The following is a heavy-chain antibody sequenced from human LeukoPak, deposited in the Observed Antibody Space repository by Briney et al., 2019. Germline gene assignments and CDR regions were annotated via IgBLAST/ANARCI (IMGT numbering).Heavy chain of an antibody. CDR1: GFTFSSYA. CDR2: ISGSGGST. J-gene: IGHJ3*02. V-gene: IGHV3-23*01. D-gene: IGHD3-3*01. CDR3: AKDGILENDAFDI. Sequence: PGGSLRLSCAASGFTFSSYAMSWVRQAPGKGLEWVSAISGSGGSTYYADSVKGRFTISRDSSKNTLYLQMNSLRAEDTAVYYCAKDGILENDAFDIWGQGTMVTVSS.